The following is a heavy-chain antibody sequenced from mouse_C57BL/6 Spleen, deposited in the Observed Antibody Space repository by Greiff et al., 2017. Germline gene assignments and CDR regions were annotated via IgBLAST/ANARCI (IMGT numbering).Heavy chain of an antibody. J-gene: IGHJ1*03. CDR2: IYPSDSET. D-gene: IGHD2-5*01. CDR3: ARDAYYSNYFDV. Sequence: QVQLQQSGAELVRPGSSVKLSCKASGYTFTSYWMDWVKQRPGQGLEWIGNIYPSDSETHYNQKFKDKATLTVDKSSSTAYMQLSSLTSEDSAVYYCARDAYYSNYFDVWGTGTTVTVSS. CDR1: GYTFTSYW. V-gene: IGHV1-61*01.